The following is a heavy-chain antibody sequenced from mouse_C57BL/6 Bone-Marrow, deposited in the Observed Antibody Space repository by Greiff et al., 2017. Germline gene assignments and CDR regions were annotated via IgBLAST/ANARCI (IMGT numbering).Heavy chain of an antibody. D-gene: IGHD1-1*01. CDR1: GYTFTSYW. CDR3: ARKLDYGSWFAY. CDR2: IDPPDSYT. J-gene: IGHJ3*01. Sequence: QVHVKQPGAELVMPGASVKLSCKASGYTFTSYWMHWVKQRPGQGLEWIGEIDPPDSYTNYNPKFKGKSTLTVDKYSSTAYMQLSSLTSEDSAVYYCARKLDYGSWFAYWGQGTLVTVSA. V-gene: IGHV1-69*01.